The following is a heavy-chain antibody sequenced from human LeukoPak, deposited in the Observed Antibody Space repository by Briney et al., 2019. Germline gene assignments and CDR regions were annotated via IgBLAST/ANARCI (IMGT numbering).Heavy chain of an antibody. CDR1: GGSFSGYY. V-gene: IGHV4-34*01. Sequence: SETLSLTCAVYGGSFSGYYWSWIRQPPGKGLEWIGEINHSGSTNYNPSLKSRVTISVDTSKNQFSLKLSSVTAADTAVYYCARERLERRYYFDYWGQGTPVTVSS. D-gene: IGHD1-1*01. CDR3: ARERLERRYYFDY. J-gene: IGHJ4*02. CDR2: INHSGST.